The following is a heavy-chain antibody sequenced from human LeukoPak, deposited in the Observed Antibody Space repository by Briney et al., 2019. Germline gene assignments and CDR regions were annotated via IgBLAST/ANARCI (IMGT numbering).Heavy chain of an antibody. D-gene: IGHD6-19*01. CDR1: GFTFSSYG. J-gene: IGHJ4*02. Sequence: GWSLRLSCAASGFTFSSYGMSWVRQAPGKGLEWVSTINGGGDTFYADSVKGRFTISRDNSKNTLYLQMNSLRAEDTAAYYCAKRTPYRSGLYYFDYWGRGALVTVSS. V-gene: IGHV3-23*01. CDR2: INGGGDT. CDR3: AKRTPYRSGLYYFDY.